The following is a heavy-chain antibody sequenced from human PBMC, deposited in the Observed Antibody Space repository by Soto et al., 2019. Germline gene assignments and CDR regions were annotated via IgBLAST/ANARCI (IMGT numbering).Heavy chain of an antibody. CDR2: ISSSGSTI. J-gene: IGHJ4*02. Sequence: GGSLRLSCAASGFTFSDYYMSWIRQAPGKGLEWVSYISSSGSTIYYADSVKGRFTISRDNAKNSLYLQMNSLRAEGTAVYYCARDPSSSYYFDYWGQGTLVTVSS. D-gene: IGHD6-6*01. V-gene: IGHV3-11*01. CDR1: GFTFSDYY. CDR3: ARDPSSSYYFDY.